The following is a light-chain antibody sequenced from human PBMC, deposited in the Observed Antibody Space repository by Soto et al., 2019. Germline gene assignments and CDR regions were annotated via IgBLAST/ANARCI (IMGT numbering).Light chain of an antibody. V-gene: IGLV2-8*01. CDR2: GVS. Sequence: QSALTQPPSASGSHGRSITVSCTGTSSDVGTSNSVSWYQQHPGKAPKLIIYGVSQRPSGVPDRFSGSKSGNTASLTVSGLQAEDEAAYYCSSYTGSLYVFGTGTKLTVL. CDR3: SSYTGSLYV. J-gene: IGLJ1*01. CDR1: SSDVGTSNS.